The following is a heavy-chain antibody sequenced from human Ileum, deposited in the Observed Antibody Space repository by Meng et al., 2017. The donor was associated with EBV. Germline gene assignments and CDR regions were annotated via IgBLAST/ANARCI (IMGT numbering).Heavy chain of an antibody. CDR2: INTNTGKP. J-gene: IGHJ4*02. CDR1: GYTFTTYG. Sequence: QVTLEQSVSDLKKPGASVRISSKAAGYTFTTYGINWVRQAPGQGLEWMGWINTNTGKPTYAQGLTGRFVFSLDTSVSTAYLQISSLKAEDTAVYYCARDSEAADYWGQGTLVTVSS. D-gene: IGHD6-25*01. CDR3: ARDSEAADY. V-gene: IGHV7-4-1*02.